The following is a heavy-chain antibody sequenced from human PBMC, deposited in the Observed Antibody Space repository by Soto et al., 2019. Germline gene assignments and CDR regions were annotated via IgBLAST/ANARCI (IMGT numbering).Heavy chain of an antibody. CDR2: IIPIFGTA. J-gene: IGHJ6*02. CDR1: AGTFSSYA. V-gene: IGHV1-69*13. CDR3: ARKPSIAPISYYDGIDV. Sequence: GASVKITCKASAGTFSSYAISWVRQAPGQGLEWMGGIIPIFGTANYAQKFQGRVTITADESTSPAYMETSSLRSEATAVYYCARKPSIAPISYYDGIDVWGQGTKVTVSS. D-gene: IGHD6-6*01.